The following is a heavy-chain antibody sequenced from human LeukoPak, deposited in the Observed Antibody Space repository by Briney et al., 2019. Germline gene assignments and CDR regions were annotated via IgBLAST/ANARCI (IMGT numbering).Heavy chain of an antibody. V-gene: IGHV3-49*04. Sequence: GGSLRLSCAASGYTFGDYAMSWVRQAPGKGLEWVGFIRTEAYDGATDYGASVKGRFTISRDDSKNIAYLQMNSLNTEDTAVYYCTRTFGYYYFYMDVWGKGTTVIVSS. CDR3: TRTFGYYYFYMDV. CDR2: IRTEAYDGAT. CDR1: GYTFGDYA. D-gene: IGHD3-16*01. J-gene: IGHJ6*03.